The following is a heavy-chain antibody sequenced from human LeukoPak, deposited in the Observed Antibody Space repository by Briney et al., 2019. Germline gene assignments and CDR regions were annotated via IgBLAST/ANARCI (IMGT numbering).Heavy chain of an antibody. J-gene: IGHJ3*02. V-gene: IGHV3-48*01. CDR3: ARDHHRRLYDSQARDTFDI. D-gene: IGHD3-22*01. CDR2: ISSSSSTM. Sequence: GGSLRLSCAASGFIFSSYSMNWVRQAPGKGLEWVSYISSSSSTMYYADSVRGRFSISRDNAKNSLYLQMNSLRAEDTAVYYCARDHHRRLYDSQARDTFDIWGQGTMVTVSS. CDR1: GFIFSSYS.